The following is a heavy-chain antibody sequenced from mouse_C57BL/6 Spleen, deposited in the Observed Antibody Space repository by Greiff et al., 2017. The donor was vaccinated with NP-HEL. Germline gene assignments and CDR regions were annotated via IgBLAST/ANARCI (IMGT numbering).Heavy chain of an antibody. V-gene: IGHV1-74*01. CDR2: IHPSDSDT. J-gene: IGHJ2*01. CDR1: GYTFTSYW. D-gene: IGHD1-1*01. Sequence: QVQLQQPGAELVKPGASVKVSCKASGYTFTSYWMHWVKQRPGQGLEWIGRIHPSDSDTNYNQKFKGKATLTVDNSSSPAYMQLSSLTSEDSAVFYCAIGVITAVVAGGFDYWGEGTTLTVSS. CDR3: AIGVITAVVAGGFDY.